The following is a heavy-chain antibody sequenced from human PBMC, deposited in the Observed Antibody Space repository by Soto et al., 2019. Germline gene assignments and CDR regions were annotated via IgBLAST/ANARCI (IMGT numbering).Heavy chain of an antibody. D-gene: IGHD2-21*01. CDR3: ARDSFYSEYYFDY. J-gene: IGHJ4*02. CDR1: GYTFTSYA. V-gene: IGHV1-3*01. CDR2: INAGNGNT. Sequence: ASVKVSCKASGYTFTSYAMHWVRQAPGQRLEWMGWINAGNGNTKYSQKFQGRVTITRDTSASTAYMELSSLRSEDTAVYYCARDSFYSEYYFDYWGQGTLVTVSS.